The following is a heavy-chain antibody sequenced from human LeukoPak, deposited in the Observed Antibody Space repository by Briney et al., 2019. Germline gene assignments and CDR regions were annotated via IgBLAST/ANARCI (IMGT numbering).Heavy chain of an antibody. Sequence: PSETLSLTCSVSGGSISSYYWSWIRQPPGKGLEWIGYIHYSGSTNYSPSLKSRVTILLDMSKNQFSLRLSSVTAADTAVYYCARGRDGYNFFDYWGQGTLVTVSS. CDR1: GGSISSYY. CDR3: ARGRDGYNFFDY. D-gene: IGHD5-24*01. V-gene: IGHV4-59*08. CDR2: IHYSGST. J-gene: IGHJ4*02.